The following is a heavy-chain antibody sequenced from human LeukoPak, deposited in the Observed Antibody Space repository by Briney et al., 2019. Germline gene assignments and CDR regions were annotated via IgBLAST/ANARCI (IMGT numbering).Heavy chain of an antibody. Sequence: ASVKVSCKASGYTFTGYYMHWVRQAPGQGLEWTGRINPNSGGTNYAQKFQGRVTMTRDTSISTAYMELSRLRSDDTAVYYCAREYDWGESTIIQGIDYWGQGTLVTVSS. CDR2: INPNSGGT. J-gene: IGHJ4*02. CDR3: AREYDWGESTIIQGIDY. D-gene: IGHD7-27*01. V-gene: IGHV1-2*06. CDR1: GYTFTGYY.